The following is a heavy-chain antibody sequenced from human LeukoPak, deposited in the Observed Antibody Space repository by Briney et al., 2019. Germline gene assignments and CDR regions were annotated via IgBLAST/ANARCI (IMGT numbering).Heavy chain of an antibody. D-gene: IGHD6-13*01. V-gene: IGHV4-59*08. Sequence: SETLSLTCTVSGGSISSYYWSWIRQPPGKGLEWIGYIYYSGSTNYNPSLKSRVTISVDTSKNQFSLKLSSVTAADTAVYYCARHRVSSSWYNRPYYYMDVWGKGTTVTISS. CDR2: IYYSGST. J-gene: IGHJ6*03. CDR1: GGSISSYY. CDR3: ARHRVSSSWYNRPYYYMDV.